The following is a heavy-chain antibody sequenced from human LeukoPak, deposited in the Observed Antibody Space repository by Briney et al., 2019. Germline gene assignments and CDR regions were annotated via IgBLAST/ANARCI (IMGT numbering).Heavy chain of an antibody. J-gene: IGHJ2*01. V-gene: IGHV4-4*07. CDR2: IYTSGST. CDR1: GGSISSYY. Sequence: PSETLSLTCTVSGGSISSYYWSWIRQPAGKALEWIGRIYTSGSTNYNPSLKSRVTMSVDTSKNQFSLKLSSVTAADTAVYYCARDRDSSGYSRLRYFDLWGRGTLVTVSS. D-gene: IGHD3-22*01. CDR3: ARDRDSSGYSRLRYFDL.